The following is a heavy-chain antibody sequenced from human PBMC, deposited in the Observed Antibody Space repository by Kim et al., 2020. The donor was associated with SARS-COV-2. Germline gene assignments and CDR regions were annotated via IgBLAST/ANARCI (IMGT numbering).Heavy chain of an antibody. J-gene: IGHJ3*02. CDR2: IIPILGIA. V-gene: IGHV1-69*04. CDR3: AREPYYDILTGYDAFDI. D-gene: IGHD3-9*01. Sequence: SMKVSCKASGGTFSSYTISWVRQAPGQGLEWMGRIIPILGIANYAQKFQGRVTITADKSTSTAYMELSSLRSEDTAVYYCAREPYYDILTGYDAFDIWGQGTMVTVSS. CDR1: GGTFSSYT.